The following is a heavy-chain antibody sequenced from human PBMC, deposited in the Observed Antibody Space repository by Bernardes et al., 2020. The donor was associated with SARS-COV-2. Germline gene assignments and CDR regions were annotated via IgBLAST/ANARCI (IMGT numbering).Heavy chain of an antibody. CDR3: ARRPPRLTDRPGFDF. J-gene: IGHJ4*02. CDR2: IFWDDDK. V-gene: IGHV2-5*02. D-gene: IGHD6-6*01. Sequence: SGPTLVKPTQTLTLTCTFSGFSFNSGEMGVAWIRQSPGKALEWLALIFWDDDKRYSASLKGRLTIAKDTSKNQVILTMTNMDPVDTGTYYCARRPPRLTDRPGFDFWGQGVRVTVSS. CDR1: GFSFNSGEMG.